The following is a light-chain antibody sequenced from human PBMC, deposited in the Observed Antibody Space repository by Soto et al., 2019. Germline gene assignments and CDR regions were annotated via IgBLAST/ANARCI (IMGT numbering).Light chain of an antibody. J-gene: IGLJ2*01. CDR3: QSYDSSLSGVV. Sequence: QAVVTQPPSVSGAPGQRVTISCTGSSSNIGAGYDVHWYLQLPGTAPKLLIYGNINRPSGVPDRFSGSKSGTSASLAITGLQAEDVADYYCQSYDSSLSGVVFGGGTKVTVL. CDR1: SSNIGAGYD. V-gene: IGLV1-40*01. CDR2: GNI.